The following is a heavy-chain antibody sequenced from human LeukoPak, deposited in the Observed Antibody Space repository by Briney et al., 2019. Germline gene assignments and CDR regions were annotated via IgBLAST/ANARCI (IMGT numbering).Heavy chain of an antibody. CDR1: GFTVSSNY. Sequence: GGSLRLSCAASGFTVSSNYMSWVRQAPGKGLEWVSVIYSGGSIYYADSVKGRFTISRDNSKNTLYLQMNSLRVEDTAVYYCAEGSSGWYRASDYWGQGTLVTVSS. V-gene: IGHV3-53*01. CDR3: AEGSSGWYRASDY. CDR2: IYSGGSI. J-gene: IGHJ4*02. D-gene: IGHD6-19*01.